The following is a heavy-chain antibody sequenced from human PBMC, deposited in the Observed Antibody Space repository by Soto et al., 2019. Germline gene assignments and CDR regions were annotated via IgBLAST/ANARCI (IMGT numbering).Heavy chain of an antibody. CDR3: ARATNRLRSGYYFSCLGY. V-gene: IGHV1-2*04. Sequence: ASVKVSCKASGYTFTGYYMHWVRQAPGQGLEWMGWINPNSGGTNYAQKFQGWVTMTRDTSISTAYMELSRLRSDDTAVYYCARATNRLRSGYYFSCLGYWGKGTLVTVSS. D-gene: IGHD3-22*01. J-gene: IGHJ4*02. CDR1: GYTFTGYY. CDR2: INPNSGGT.